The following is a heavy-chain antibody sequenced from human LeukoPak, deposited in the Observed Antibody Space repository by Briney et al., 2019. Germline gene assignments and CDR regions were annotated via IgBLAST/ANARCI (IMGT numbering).Heavy chain of an antibody. CDR1: GGSISSYY. Sequence: SETLSLTCTVSGGSISSYYWSWIRQPPGKGLEWIGYIYYSGSTNYNPSLKSRVTISVDTSKNQFSLKLSSVTAADTAVYYCARLGRHSSSSGYYYYGMDVWGQGTTVTVSS. CDR2: IYYSGST. CDR3: ARLGRHSSSSGYYYYGMDV. V-gene: IGHV4-59*08. J-gene: IGHJ6*02. D-gene: IGHD6-6*01.